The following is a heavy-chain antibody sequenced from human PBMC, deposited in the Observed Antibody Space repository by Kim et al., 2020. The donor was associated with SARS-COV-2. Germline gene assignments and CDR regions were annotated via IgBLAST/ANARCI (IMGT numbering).Heavy chain of an antibody. CDR1: GFTFSSYA. J-gene: IGHJ4*02. V-gene: IGHV3-23*01. CDR2: ISGSGGST. D-gene: IGHD3-22*01. Sequence: GGSLRLSCAASGFTFSSYAMSWVRQAPGKGLEWVSAISGSGGSTYYADSVKGRFTISRDNSKNTLYLQMNSLRAEDTAVYYCAKDSVIYYYDSSGYYYGERGWDYWGQGTLVTVSS. CDR3: AKDSVIYYYDSSGYYYGERGWDY.